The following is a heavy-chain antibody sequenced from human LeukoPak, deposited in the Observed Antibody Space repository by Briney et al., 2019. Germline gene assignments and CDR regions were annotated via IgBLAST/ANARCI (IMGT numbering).Heavy chain of an antibody. CDR3: ARNPWDDFWSGYAIIYFDY. D-gene: IGHD3-3*01. V-gene: IGHV4-38-2*01. CDR1: GYSISSGYY. J-gene: IGHJ4*02. Sequence: SETLSLTCAVSGYSISSGYYWGWIRQPPGRGLEWIESIYHSGSTYYNPPLKSRVTISVDTTKNQFSMKISSVTAADTATYYCARNPWDDFWSGYAIIYFDYWGQGALVTVSS. CDR2: IYHSGST.